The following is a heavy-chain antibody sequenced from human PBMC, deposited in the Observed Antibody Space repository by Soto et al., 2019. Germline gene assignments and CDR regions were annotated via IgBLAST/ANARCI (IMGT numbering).Heavy chain of an antibody. V-gene: IGHV3-7*01. CDR1: GFTFSSYW. Sequence: GSLRLSCAASGFTFSSYWMSWVRQAPGKGLEWVANIKQDGSEKYYVDSVKGRFTIPRDNAKNSLYLQMNSLRAEDTAVYYCAREKGYYDSSGYYLKPIDYWGQGTLVTVSS. D-gene: IGHD3-22*01. CDR3: AREKGYYDSSGYYLKPIDY. J-gene: IGHJ4*02. CDR2: IKQDGSEK.